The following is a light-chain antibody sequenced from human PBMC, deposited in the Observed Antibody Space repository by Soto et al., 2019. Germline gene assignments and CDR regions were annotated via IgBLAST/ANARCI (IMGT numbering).Light chain of an antibody. Sequence: DLQMTQSPSSLSASVGDRVNITCRASQSIAYYLNWFQQKPGKAPKLLIYAASSLQSGVPSRFXGSGSGTDFTLTISSLQPEDFATYYCQQSSNSPMYTFGQGTKLYVK. V-gene: IGKV1-39*01. CDR2: AAS. CDR3: QQSSNSPMYT. CDR1: QSIAYY. J-gene: IGKJ2*01.